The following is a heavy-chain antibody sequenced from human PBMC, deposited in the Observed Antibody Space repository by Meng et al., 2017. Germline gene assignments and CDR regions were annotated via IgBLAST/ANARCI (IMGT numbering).Heavy chain of an antibody. J-gene: IGHJ4*02. D-gene: IGHD3-10*01. CDR2: INPNSGGT. Sequence: QGQRGQSGAEVKKPGASVKVSCKASGYTFTGYYMHWVRQAPGQGLEWMGRINPNSGGTNYAQKFQGRVTMTRDTSISTAYMELSRLRSDDTAVYYCARGLYGSGSPREYFDYWGQGTLVTVSS. CDR1: GYTFTGYY. V-gene: IGHV1-2*06. CDR3: ARGLYGSGSPREYFDY.